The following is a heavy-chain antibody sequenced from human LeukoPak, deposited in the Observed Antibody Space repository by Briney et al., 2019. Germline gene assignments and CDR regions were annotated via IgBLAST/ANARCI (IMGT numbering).Heavy chain of an antibody. CDR1: GFNYGSYV. V-gene: IGHV3-23*01. Sequence: GGSLRLSCASSGFNYGSYVMSWVRQAPGKGLEWVSSMTGSGMSTYYADSVKGRFTISRDNSKNMLYLQMNSLRAKDTAVYYCAKGAVVIKFLFDSWGQGTLVTVSS. CDR3: AKGAVVIKFLFDS. CDR2: MTGSGMST. J-gene: IGHJ4*02. D-gene: IGHD4-23*01.